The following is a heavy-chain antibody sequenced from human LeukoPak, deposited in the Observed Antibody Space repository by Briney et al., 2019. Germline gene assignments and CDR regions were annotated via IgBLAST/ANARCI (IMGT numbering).Heavy chain of an antibody. CDR3: ARGRSKWLSVPILAALPPYYYGMDV. J-gene: IGHJ6*02. V-gene: IGHV1-46*01. CDR2: INPSDGAT. CDR1: GYTFTMYY. D-gene: IGHD3-22*01. Sequence: ASVKVSCKASGYTFTMYYIHWVRQAPGQGLEWMGMINPSDGATTYAQRFQGRVTMTRDMSTTTVYMDLRSLRSEDTAVYYCARGRSKWLSVPILAALPPYYYGMDVWGQGTTVTVSS.